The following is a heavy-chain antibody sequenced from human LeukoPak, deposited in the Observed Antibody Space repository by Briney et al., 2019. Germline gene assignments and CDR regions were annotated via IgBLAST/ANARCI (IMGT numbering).Heavy chain of an antibody. CDR1: GYTFTSYY. D-gene: IGHD2-21*02. CDR3: ARTLTLPNWFDP. V-gene: IGHV1-46*01. Sequence: GASVKVSCKASGYTFTSYYLHWVRQAPGQGLEWMGIINPSGGNTNYAQKFQGRVTMTRDTSTSTVYMELSSLRSEDTAVYYCARTLTLPNWFDPWGQGTLVTVSS. J-gene: IGHJ5*02. CDR2: INPSGGNT.